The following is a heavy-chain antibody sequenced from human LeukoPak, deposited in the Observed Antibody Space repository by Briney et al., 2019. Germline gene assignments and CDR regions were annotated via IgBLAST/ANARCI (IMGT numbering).Heavy chain of an antibody. V-gene: IGHV3-21*06. D-gene: IGHD1/OR15-1a*01. Sequence: GGSLRLSCAASGFTFTSYSMNWVRQAPGKGLEWVSSISSSSAHIYYADSVKGRFTISRDNAQNSLFLQMNSLRAGDTAIYYCARGGVTTFGYDCWGQGTLVTVSS. J-gene: IGHJ4*02. CDR3: ARGGVTTFGYDC. CDR2: ISSSSAHI. CDR1: GFTFTSYS.